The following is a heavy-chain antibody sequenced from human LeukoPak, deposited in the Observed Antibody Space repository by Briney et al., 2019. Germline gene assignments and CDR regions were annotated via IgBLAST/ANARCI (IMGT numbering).Heavy chain of an antibody. CDR1: GFTFTTYT. J-gene: IGHJ4*02. Sequence: PGGSLRLSCAASGFTFTTYTMTWVRQAPGKWLEWVANIKEDGGERNYVDSVEGRFAISRDNAKNSVYLQMNSLRAEDTAVYYCAREYWGVDYWGQGTLVTVSS. CDR3: AREYWGVDY. D-gene: IGHD2-8*02. V-gene: IGHV3-7*01. CDR2: IKEDGGER.